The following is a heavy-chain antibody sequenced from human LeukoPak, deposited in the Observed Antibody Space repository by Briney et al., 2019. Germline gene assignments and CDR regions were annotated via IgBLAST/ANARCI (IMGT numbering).Heavy chain of an antibody. CDR3: ARAVGPFDY. J-gene: IGHJ4*02. V-gene: IGHV3-33*01. D-gene: IGHD3-16*01. CDR2: IWNDGSNK. Sequence: GMSLRLSCAASGYTFNVYCIHWVRQAPAKGLEWVAVIWNDGSNKYYADSVKGRITISRDNSKDTLYLQMNSLRVEDTAVYYCARAVGPFDYWGQGTLVTVSS. CDR1: GYTFNVYC.